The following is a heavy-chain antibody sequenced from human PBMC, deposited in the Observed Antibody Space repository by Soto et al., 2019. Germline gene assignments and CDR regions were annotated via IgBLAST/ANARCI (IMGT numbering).Heavy chain of an antibody. CDR2: INPSGGST. V-gene: IGHV1-46*01. CDR1: GYTFTSYY. D-gene: IGHD6-6*01. Sequence: ASVKVSCNASGYTFTSYYMHWVRQAPGQGLEWMGIINPSGGSTSYAQKFQGRVTMTRDTSTSTVYMELSSLRSEDTAVYYCAREGTLIAASLEDSECWGKGTMVTVSS. J-gene: IGHJ4*02. CDR3: AREGTLIAASLEDSEC.